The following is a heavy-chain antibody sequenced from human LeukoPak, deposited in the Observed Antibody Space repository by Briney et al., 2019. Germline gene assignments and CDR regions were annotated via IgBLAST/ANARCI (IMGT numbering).Heavy chain of an antibody. D-gene: IGHD3-10*01. J-gene: IGHJ4*02. CDR3: ARTTRGLWFGG. Sequence: PSETLSLTCAVYGGSFSGYYWSWIRQPPGKGWDGTGEINHIGSTNYNPSLKTRVTISVDTSKNQFSLKLSSVTAAATAVYYCARTTRGLWFGGWGQGNLVTVSS. CDR2: INHIGST. CDR1: GGSFSGYY. V-gene: IGHV4-34*01.